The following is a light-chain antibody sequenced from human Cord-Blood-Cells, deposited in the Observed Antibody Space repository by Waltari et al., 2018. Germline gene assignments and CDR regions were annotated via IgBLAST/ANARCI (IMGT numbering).Light chain of an antibody. CDR2: DVS. V-gene: IGLV2-14*01. J-gene: IGLJ1*01. CDR3: SSYTSSSTLV. CDR1: SCDVGGYNY. Sequence: QSALTQPASVSGSPGQSITISCTGTSCDVGGYNYVSGYQQHPGKAPQLMIYDVSNRPSGVSNRCSGSKSGNTASLTISGLQADDEADYYCSSYTSSSTLVFGTGTKVTVL.